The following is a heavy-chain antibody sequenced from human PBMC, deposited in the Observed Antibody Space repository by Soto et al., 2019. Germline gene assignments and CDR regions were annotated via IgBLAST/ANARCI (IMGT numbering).Heavy chain of an antibody. V-gene: IGHV4-59*08. CDR1: GGSISRYY. D-gene: IGHD1-1*01. Sequence: QVQLQESGPGLVKPSETLSLTCTVSGGSISRYYGSGIRQPQGKGLESIVYIDYSGSNNYNPSHTTRVTISGGTSKNPYSLKLSSVAAADTVVYYCARRYGYSFDYWGQSTVVPASS. CDR2: IDYSGSN. CDR3: ARRYGYSFDY. J-gene: IGHJ4*02.